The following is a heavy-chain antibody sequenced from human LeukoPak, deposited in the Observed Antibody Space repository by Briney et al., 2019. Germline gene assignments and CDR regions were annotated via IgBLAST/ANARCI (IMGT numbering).Heavy chain of an antibody. V-gene: IGHV1-18*01. D-gene: IGHD2-8*02. CDR2: SSPYNGNT. J-gene: IGHJ4*02. CDR3: ARDTDHYFDY. Sequence: ASVKVSCKTSGYTFSSYGLTWMRQAPGQGPEWLGWSSPYNGNTNYAQKFQGRVTMTTDTSTNTAYMELRSLRSDDTAVYYCARDTDHYFDYWGRGTLVTVSS. CDR1: GYTFSSYG.